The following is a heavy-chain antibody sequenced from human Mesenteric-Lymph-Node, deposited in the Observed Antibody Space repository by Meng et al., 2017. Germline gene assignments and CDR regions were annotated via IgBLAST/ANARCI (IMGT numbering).Heavy chain of an antibody. V-gene: IGHV4-59*01. J-gene: IGHJ6*02. D-gene: IGHD2-2*01. CDR1: GGSISSYY. CDR3: ASDSLVVVPAARTYYYGMDV. CDR2: IYYSGST. Sequence: SETLSLTCTVSGGSISSYYWSWIRQPAGKGLEWIGYIYYSGSTNYNPSLKSRVTISVDTSKNQFSLKLSSVTAADTAVYYCASDSLVVVPAARTYYYGMDVWGQGTTVTVS.